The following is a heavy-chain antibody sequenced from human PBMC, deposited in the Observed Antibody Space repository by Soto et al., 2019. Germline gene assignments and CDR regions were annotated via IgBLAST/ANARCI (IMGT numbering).Heavy chain of an antibody. CDR2: IIPMLDIV. V-gene: IGHV1-69*13. CDR1: GGAFSNFV. J-gene: IGHJ5*02. CDR3: AIEGGQGWFDP. D-gene: IGHD2-15*01. Sequence: ASEKVSCKASGGAFSNFVISWVRQAPGQGLEWVGGIIPMLDIVHYAQKFPGRVAITADESTSTAYMELSSLSSEDTAVYYCAIEGGQGWFDPWGQGSLVTVSS.